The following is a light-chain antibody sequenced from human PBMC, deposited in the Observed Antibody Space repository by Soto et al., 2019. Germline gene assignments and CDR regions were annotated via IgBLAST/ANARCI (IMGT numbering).Light chain of an antibody. CDR3: QSYDSSISRV. CDR1: SSNIGAGYD. CDR2: GNS. V-gene: IGLV1-40*01. J-gene: IGLJ2*01. Sequence: QSVVTQPPAVSGAPGQRVTISCTGSSSNIGAGYDVHWYQQLPGTAPKLLIYGNSNRPSGVPDRFSGSKSSTSASLAITGLQAEDEADYYCQSYDSSISRVFGGGTKLTVL.